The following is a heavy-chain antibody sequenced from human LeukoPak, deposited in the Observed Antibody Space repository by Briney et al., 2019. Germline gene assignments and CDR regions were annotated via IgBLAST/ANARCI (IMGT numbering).Heavy chain of an antibody. J-gene: IGHJ4*02. D-gene: IGHD4/OR15-4a*01. Sequence: PGGSLRLSCVASRFTFNNYSKNWVRQAPGKGLEWASFINSSNTYIYHADSVKGRSTISRHNAKSSLYLQRNSLRAEDTAVYYCARDSCIYRTMDYWGQGTLVTVSS. CDR2: INSSNTYI. V-gene: IGHV3-21*01. CDR1: RFTFNNYS. CDR3: ARDSCIYRTMDY.